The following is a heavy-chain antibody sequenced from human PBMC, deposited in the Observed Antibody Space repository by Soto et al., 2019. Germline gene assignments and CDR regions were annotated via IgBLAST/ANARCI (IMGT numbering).Heavy chain of an antibody. J-gene: IGHJ3*02. V-gene: IGHV4-39*01. D-gene: IGHD6-13*01. CDR2: ISYSGST. CDR1: GASVSSSDYY. Sequence: PSETLSLTCTVSGASVSSSDYYWGWIRQPPGKGLEWIGSISYSGSTYYNPSFKSRVTISVDTSKNQFSLRLSSVTAADTAVYYCARLKSTPRLRKQPHDAFDIWGQGTMVTVSS. CDR3: ARLKSTPRLRKQPHDAFDI.